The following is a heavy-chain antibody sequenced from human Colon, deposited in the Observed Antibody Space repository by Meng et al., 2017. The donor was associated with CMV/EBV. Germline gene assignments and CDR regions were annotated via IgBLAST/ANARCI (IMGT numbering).Heavy chain of an antibody. CDR3: ARGYCSSTSCPQVDYYYGMDV. J-gene: IGHJ6*02. CDR2: VFRGGGT. Sequence: GGSLRLSCVVSGFTVSSGYMTWVRQAPGKGLEWVSAVFRGGGTTYADSVKGRFTISRDNAKNSLYLQMNSLRAEDTAVYYCARGYCSSTSCPQVDYYYGMDVWGQGTTVTVSS. CDR1: GFTVSSGY. V-gene: IGHV3-66*01. D-gene: IGHD2-2*01.